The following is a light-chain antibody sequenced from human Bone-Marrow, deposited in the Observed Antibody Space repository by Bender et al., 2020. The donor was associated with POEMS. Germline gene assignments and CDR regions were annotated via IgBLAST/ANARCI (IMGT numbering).Light chain of an antibody. Sequence: QSALTQPPSASGSPGQSVTISCTGVTSDIAGYNYVSWYQHHPGKVPRLLIYEVSERPSGVPDRFSGSKSGSTASLTVSGLQAEDEADYYCSAYTGSSRVFGGGTKLTVL. CDR1: TSDIAGYNY. CDR2: EVS. CDR3: SAYTGSSRV. J-gene: IGLJ3*02. V-gene: IGLV2-8*01.